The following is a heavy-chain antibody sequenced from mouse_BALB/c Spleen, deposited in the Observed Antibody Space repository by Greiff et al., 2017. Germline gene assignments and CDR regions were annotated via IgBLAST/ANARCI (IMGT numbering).Heavy chain of an antibody. CDR1: GYTFTDYA. CDR2: ISTYYGDA. CDR3: ARDGNYLYAMDY. D-gene: IGHD2-1*01. J-gene: IGHJ4*01. Sequence: QVQLQQSGAELVRPGVSVKISCKGSGYTFTDYAMHWVKQSHAKSLEWIGVISTYYGDASYNQKFKGKATMTVDKSSSTAYMELARLTSEDSAIYYCARDGNYLYAMDYWGQGTSVTVSS. V-gene: IGHV1S137*01.